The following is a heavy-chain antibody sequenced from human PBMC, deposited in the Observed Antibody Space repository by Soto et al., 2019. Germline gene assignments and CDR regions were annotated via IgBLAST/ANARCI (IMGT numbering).Heavy chain of an antibody. V-gene: IGHV1-69*12. Sequence: QVQLVQSGAEVKKPGSSVKVSCKASGGTFSSYAISWVRQAPGQGLEWMGGIIPIFGTANYAQKFQGRVTITADESTSTDYTELSSLRSEDTAVYYCARERPGYSSSWNWFDPWGQGTLVTVSS. J-gene: IGHJ5*02. D-gene: IGHD6-13*01. CDR2: IIPIFGTA. CDR3: ARERPGYSSSWNWFDP. CDR1: GGTFSSYA.